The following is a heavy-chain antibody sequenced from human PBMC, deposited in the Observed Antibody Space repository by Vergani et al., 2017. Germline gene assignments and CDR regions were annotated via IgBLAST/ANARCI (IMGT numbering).Heavy chain of an antibody. J-gene: IGHJ4*02. V-gene: IGHV3-9*01. Sequence: EVQLVESGGGLVQPGRSLRLSCAASGFTFDDYAMHWVRQAPGKGLEWVSGISWNSGSIGYADSVKGRFTISRDNAKNSLYLQMNSLRAEDTALYYCAKDDYSRVPYYFDYWGQGTLVTVSS. CDR2: ISWNSGSI. CDR1: GFTFDDYA. CDR3: AKDDYSRVPYYFDY. D-gene: IGHD4-11*01.